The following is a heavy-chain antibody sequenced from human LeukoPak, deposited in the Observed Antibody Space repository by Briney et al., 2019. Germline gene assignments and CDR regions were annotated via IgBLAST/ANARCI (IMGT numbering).Heavy chain of an antibody. Sequence: GGSLRLSCAASGFTFSTYNMNWVRQAPGKGLEWVSSISSSNSYIYYADSVKGRFTISRDNAKNSLYLQMNSLRAEDTAVYYCARDQYYDFWSGHRTFDYWGQGTLVTVSS. CDR2: ISSSNSYI. CDR3: ARDQYYDFWSGHRTFDY. CDR1: GFTFSTYN. V-gene: IGHV3-21*01. J-gene: IGHJ4*01. D-gene: IGHD3-3*01.